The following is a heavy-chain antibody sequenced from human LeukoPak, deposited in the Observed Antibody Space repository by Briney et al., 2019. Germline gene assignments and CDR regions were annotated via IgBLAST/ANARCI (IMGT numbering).Heavy chain of an antibody. V-gene: IGHV3-30*02. D-gene: IGHD3-10*01. CDR3: ARESQAYYYGSGSPNY. J-gene: IGHJ4*02. Sequence: GGSLRLSCAASGFTFSSYAMHWVRQGPGKGLEWVAYIAHHGSNKYYADSVKGRFTISRDNSKRTLYLQMNNLRADDTAVYYCARESQAYYYGSGSPNYWGQGTLVTVSS. CDR1: GFTFSSYA. CDR2: IAHHGSNK.